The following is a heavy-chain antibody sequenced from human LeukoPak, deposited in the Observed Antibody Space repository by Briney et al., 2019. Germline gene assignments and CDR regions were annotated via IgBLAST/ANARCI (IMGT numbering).Heavy chain of an antibody. J-gene: IGHJ4*02. Sequence: ASVKVSCKASGYTFTSYAMHWVRQAPGQRLEWMGWINAGNGNTKYSQKFQGRATITRDTSASTAYMELSSLRSEDTAVYYCARGGSYHPYFDYWGQGTLVTVSS. V-gene: IGHV1-3*01. CDR3: ARGGSYHPYFDY. D-gene: IGHD1-26*01. CDR2: INAGNGNT. CDR1: GYTFTSYA.